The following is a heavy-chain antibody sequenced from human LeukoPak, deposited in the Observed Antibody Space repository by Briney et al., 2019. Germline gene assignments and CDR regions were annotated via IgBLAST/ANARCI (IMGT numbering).Heavy chain of an antibody. Sequence: SETLSLTCAVSGDSISISKWWRWVRPPPGKGLEGIGEIYHSGTTNFNPALKSRGTILVDKSKKQFSLKLSSVTAADTALYYFARRDYSGSGSQYRGFDYCGQGSLVTVSS. CDR2: IYHSGTT. D-gene: IGHD3-10*01. J-gene: IGHJ4*02. V-gene: IGHV4-4*02. CDR1: GDSISISKW. CDR3: ARRDYSGSGSQYRGFDY.